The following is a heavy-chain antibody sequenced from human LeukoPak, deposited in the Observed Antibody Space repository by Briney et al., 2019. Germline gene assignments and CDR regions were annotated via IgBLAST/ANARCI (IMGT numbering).Heavy chain of an antibody. CDR3: VKGRGYFQH. Sequence: PGGSLRLSCAASGFTFSRYGMSWVRQAPGKGLEWVSAISGSGGSSYYADSVKGRFTISRDNSKNTLYLQMSSLRAEDTAIYYCVKGRGYFQHWGQGTLVTVSS. CDR1: GFTFSRYG. J-gene: IGHJ1*01. V-gene: IGHV3-23*01. CDR2: ISGSGGSS.